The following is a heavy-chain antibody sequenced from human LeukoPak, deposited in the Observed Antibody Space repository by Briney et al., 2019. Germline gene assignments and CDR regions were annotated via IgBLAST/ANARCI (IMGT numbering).Heavy chain of an antibody. CDR2: IWYDGSDK. Sequence: GRSLRFSCAASGFTFSSYGMHWVRQAPGKGLEWVAVIWYDGSDKYYADSVKGRFTISRENSKNTLYLQMNSLRAEDTAVYYCAREITVTSTTYFDYWGQGTLVTVSS. CDR1: GFTFSSYG. J-gene: IGHJ4*02. V-gene: IGHV3-33*01. CDR3: AREITVTSTTYFDY. D-gene: IGHD4-17*01.